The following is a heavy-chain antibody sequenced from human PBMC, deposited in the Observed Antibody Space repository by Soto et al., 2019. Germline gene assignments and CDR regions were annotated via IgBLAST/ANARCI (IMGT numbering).Heavy chain of an antibody. Sequence: SETLSLTCTVSGGSISSYYWSWIRQPPGKGLEWIGYIYYSGSTNYNPSLKSRVTISVDTSKNQFSLKLSSVTAADTAVYYCAREGDCSGGSCYSSDAFDIWGQGTMVTVSS. CDR3: AREGDCSGGSCYSSDAFDI. CDR1: GGSISSYY. D-gene: IGHD2-15*01. V-gene: IGHV4-59*01. J-gene: IGHJ3*02. CDR2: IYYSGST.